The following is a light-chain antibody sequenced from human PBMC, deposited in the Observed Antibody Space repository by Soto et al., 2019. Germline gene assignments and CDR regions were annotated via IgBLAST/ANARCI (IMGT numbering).Light chain of an antibody. CDR2: GAS. CDR3: QQYYDWPLA. Sequence: EIVMTQSPATLSVSPGERATLSCRASQSVNNKLAWYQQKPGQPPRLLIYGASTRATGIPGRVSGSGSGTEFTLTISSLQSEDFAVYYCQQYYDWPLAFGVGTKV. J-gene: IGKJ4*01. CDR1: QSVNNK. V-gene: IGKV3-15*01.